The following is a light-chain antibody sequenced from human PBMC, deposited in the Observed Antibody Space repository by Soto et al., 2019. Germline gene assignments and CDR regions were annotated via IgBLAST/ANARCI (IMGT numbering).Light chain of an antibody. CDR2: GDS. CDR3: QQYGRSPPT. Sequence: EVVMTQSPATLSVSPGERATLSCRASESVSSRLAWYQQNPGQAPKLLMYGDSNRAAGIPDRFSGSGSGTDFTLSISRLEPEDFAVYYCQQYGRSPPTFGQGTKVDI. CDR1: ESVSSR. V-gene: IGKV3-20*01. J-gene: IGKJ1*01.